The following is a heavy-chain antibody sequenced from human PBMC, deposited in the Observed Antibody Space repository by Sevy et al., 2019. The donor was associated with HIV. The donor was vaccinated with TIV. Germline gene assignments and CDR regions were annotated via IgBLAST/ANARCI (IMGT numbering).Heavy chain of an antibody. J-gene: IGHJ1*01. Sequence: LSLTCAVSGDSISSGGYSWSWIRQPPGKGLEWIGYIYHTGRTYYNPSLKSRVTISVDRSKNQFSLKLSSVTAADTAVYYCARGGYDSSGYYGGEYFQHWGQGTLVTVSS. D-gene: IGHD3-22*01. CDR3: ARGGYDSSGYYGGEYFQH. CDR1: GDSISSGGYS. V-gene: IGHV4-30-2*01. CDR2: IYHTGRT.